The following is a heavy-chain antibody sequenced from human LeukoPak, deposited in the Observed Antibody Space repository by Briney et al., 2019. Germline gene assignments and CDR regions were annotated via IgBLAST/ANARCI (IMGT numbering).Heavy chain of an antibody. CDR1: GYTFTSYG. V-gene: IGHV1-18*01. CDR3: ARDYKSYYYDSSGYYYHLVDCGY. Sequence: GASVKVSCKASGYTFTSYGISWVRQAPGQGLEWMGWISAYNGNTNYAQKLQGRVTMTTDTSTGTAYMELRSLRSDDTAVYYCARDYKSYYYDSSGYYYHLVDCGYWGQGTLVTVSS. D-gene: IGHD3-22*01. J-gene: IGHJ4*02. CDR2: ISAYNGNT.